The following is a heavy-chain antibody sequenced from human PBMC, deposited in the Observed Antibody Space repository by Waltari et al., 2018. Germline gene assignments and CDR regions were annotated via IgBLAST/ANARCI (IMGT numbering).Heavy chain of an antibody. CDR2: INPNSGGT. Sequence: QVQLVQSGAEVKKPGASVKVSCKASGYTFTGYYMHWVRQVPGQGLEWMGWINPNSGGTNYAQKFQGRVTMTRDTSISTAYMELSRLRSDDTAVYYCARDPPGDSSGYTFDYWGQGTLVTVSS. J-gene: IGHJ4*02. CDR1: GYTFTGYY. CDR3: ARDPPGDSSGYTFDY. V-gene: IGHV1-2*02. D-gene: IGHD3-22*01.